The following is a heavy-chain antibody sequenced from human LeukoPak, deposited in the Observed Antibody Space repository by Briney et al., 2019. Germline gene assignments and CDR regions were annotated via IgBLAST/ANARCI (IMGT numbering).Heavy chain of an antibody. J-gene: IGHJ3*02. Sequence: SVKVSCKASGGTFSAYAISWVRQAPGQGLEWMGRIIAILSQANYAQKFRGRVSITADESTTTAYLELSRLRSEDTAVYYCATGGDYRDAFDMWGQGTMVTVSS. CDR2: IIAILSQA. CDR1: GGTFSAYA. CDR3: ATGGDYRDAFDM. V-gene: IGHV1-69*11. D-gene: IGHD4-17*01.